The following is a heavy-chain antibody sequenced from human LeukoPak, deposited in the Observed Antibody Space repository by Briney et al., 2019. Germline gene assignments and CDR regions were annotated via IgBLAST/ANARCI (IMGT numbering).Heavy chain of an antibody. Sequence: ASVKVSCKASGYTFTSYDINWVRQATGQGLEWMGWMNPNSGNTGYAQKFQGRVTMTRNTSISTAYMELSSLRSEDTAVYYCARGNHHYGYCSGGSCYSFDYWGQGTLVTVSS. D-gene: IGHD2-15*01. CDR3: ARGNHHYGYCSGGSCYSFDY. V-gene: IGHV1-8*01. CDR1: GYTFTSYD. CDR2: MNPNSGNT. J-gene: IGHJ4*02.